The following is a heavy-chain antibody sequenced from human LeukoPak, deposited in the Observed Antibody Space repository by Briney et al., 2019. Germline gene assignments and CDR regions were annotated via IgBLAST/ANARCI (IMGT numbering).Heavy chain of an antibody. CDR3: AKDPTPLNYYYYYYMDV. J-gene: IGHJ6*03. V-gene: IGHV3-23*01. CDR2: ISGSGGST. CDR1: GFTFSSYA. Sequence: GGPLRLSCAASGFTFSSYAMSWVRQAPGKGLEWVSAISGSGGSTYYADSVKGRFTISRDNSKNTLYLQMNSLRAEDTAVYYCAKDPTPLNYYYYYYMDVWGKGTTVTVSS.